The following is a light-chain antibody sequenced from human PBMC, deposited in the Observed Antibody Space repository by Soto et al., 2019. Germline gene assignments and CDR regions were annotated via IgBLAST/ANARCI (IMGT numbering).Light chain of an antibody. CDR1: QGISSY. CDR2: AAS. Sequence: AIRMTQSPSSFSASTGDRVTITCRASQGISSYLAWYQQKPGKAPKLLIYAASTLQSGVPSRFSGSGSGTDFTLTISCLQSEDFANYYCQQYYSYPMYTFGQGTKVDIK. CDR3: QQYYSYPMYT. J-gene: IGKJ2*01. V-gene: IGKV1-8*01.